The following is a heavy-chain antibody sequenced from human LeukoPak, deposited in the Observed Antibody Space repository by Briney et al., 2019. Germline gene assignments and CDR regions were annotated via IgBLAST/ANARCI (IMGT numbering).Heavy chain of an antibody. CDR3: ANQYYYGSGNYFDY. J-gene: IGHJ4*02. Sequence: GGSLRLSCAASGFTFSSYGMHWVRQAPGKGLEWVAFIRYDGSKKYYADSVKGRFTISRDNSKNTLYLQMNSLRAEDTAVYYCANQYYYGSGNYFDYWGQGTLVTVSS. CDR2: IRYDGSKK. D-gene: IGHD3-10*01. V-gene: IGHV3-30*02. CDR1: GFTFSSYG.